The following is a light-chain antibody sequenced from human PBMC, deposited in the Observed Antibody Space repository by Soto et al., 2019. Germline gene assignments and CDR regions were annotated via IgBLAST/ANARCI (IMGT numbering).Light chain of an antibody. Sequence: ELAMTQSPATLSVSPGERGTLSCRASQSVSSNLAWYQQKPGQAPRLLIYGASTRATGIPARFSGSGSGTEFTLTISSLQSEDFAVYYCQQYNNWPRTFGQGTKVDIK. CDR3: QQYNNWPRT. CDR2: GAS. V-gene: IGKV3-15*01. CDR1: QSVSSN. J-gene: IGKJ1*01.